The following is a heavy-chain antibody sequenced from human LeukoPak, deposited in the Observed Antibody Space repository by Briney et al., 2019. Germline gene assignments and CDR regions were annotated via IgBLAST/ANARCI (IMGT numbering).Heavy chain of an antibody. CDR1: GYTFTSYG. CDR3: ARDPSGYDSFDY. CDR2: ISAYNGNT. D-gene: IGHD5-12*01. V-gene: IGHV1-18*01. Sequence: ASVKVSCKASGYTFTSYGISWVRQAPGQGLEWMGWISAYNGNTNYAQKLQGRVTMTTDTSTSTAYMELRSLRSDDTAVYSCARDPSGYDSFDYWGQGTLVTVSS. J-gene: IGHJ4*02.